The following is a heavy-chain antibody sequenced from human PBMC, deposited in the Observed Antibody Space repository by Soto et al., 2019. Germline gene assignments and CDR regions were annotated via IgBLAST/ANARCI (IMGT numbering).Heavy chain of an antibody. CDR2: INPSGGST. D-gene: IGHD1-26*01. CDR1: GYTFTSYY. CDR3: ARDGELYSGSYPHFFDY. V-gene: IGHV1-46*01. Sequence: QVQLVQSGAEVTKPGASVKVSCKASGYTFTSYYMHWVRQAPGQGLEWMGIINPSGGSTSYAQKFQGRVTMTRDTSTSTVYMELSSLRSEDTAVYYCARDGELYSGSYPHFFDYWGQGTLVTVSS. J-gene: IGHJ4*02.